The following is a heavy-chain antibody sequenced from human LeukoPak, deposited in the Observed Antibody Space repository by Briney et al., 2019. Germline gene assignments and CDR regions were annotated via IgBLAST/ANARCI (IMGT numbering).Heavy chain of an antibody. CDR3: AFFEYSSSSSHY. Sequence: WASVKVSCKASGHTFTGYYMHWVRQAPGQGLEWMGWINPNSGGTKYAQKFQGRVTMTRDTSINTAYMELSSLRSDDTAMYYCAFFEYSSSSSHYWRQGTLVTVSS. J-gene: IGHJ4*02. CDR1: GHTFTGYY. V-gene: IGHV1-2*02. D-gene: IGHD6-6*01. CDR2: INPNSGGT.